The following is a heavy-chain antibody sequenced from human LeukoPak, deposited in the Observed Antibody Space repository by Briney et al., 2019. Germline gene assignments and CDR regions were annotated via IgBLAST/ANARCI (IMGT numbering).Heavy chain of an antibody. D-gene: IGHD3-22*01. CDR1: GGTFSSYA. Sequence: ASVKVSCKASGGTFSSYAISWVRQAPGQGLEWMGGIIPIFGTANYAQKFQGRVTVTADESTSTAYMELSSLRSEDTAVYYCARGGNYYDSSGYPLAFDYWGQGTLVTVSS. CDR3: ARGGNYYDSSGYPLAFDY. CDR2: IIPIFGTA. J-gene: IGHJ4*02. V-gene: IGHV1-69*13.